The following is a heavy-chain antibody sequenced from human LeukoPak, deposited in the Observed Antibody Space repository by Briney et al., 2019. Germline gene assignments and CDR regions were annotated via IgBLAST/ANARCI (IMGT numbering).Heavy chain of an antibody. J-gene: IGHJ3*02. Sequence: GGSLRLSCSASGFTCSSFAMTRHPQAPGKGREWFSTVSSSDRNSSHADSVKGRFTISRDNSKNTLYLQMNSLRAEDTAVYYCARARRITIFGVVIIFQADAFDIWGQGTMVTVSS. CDR2: VSSSDRNS. CDR1: GFTCSSFA. CDR3: ARARRITIFGVVIIFQADAFDI. V-gene: IGHV3-23*01. D-gene: IGHD3-3*01.